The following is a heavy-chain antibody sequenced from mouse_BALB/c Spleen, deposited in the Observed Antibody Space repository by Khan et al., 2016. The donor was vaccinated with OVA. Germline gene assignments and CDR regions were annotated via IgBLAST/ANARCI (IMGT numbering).Heavy chain of an antibody. J-gene: IGHJ3*01. V-gene: IGHV5-6*01. CDR1: GFTFSTYG. CDR2: VSTGGGYT. Sequence: EVELVESGGDLVKPGGSLKLSCAASGFTFSTYGMSWVRQTPDKRLEWVATVSTGGGYTYYPDSVKGRFTISRDNAKKTLSLQMSSLKSEDTAMFYCERLAYYYDSEGFAYWGQGTLVTVSA. CDR3: ERLAYYYDSEGFAY. D-gene: IGHD1-1*01.